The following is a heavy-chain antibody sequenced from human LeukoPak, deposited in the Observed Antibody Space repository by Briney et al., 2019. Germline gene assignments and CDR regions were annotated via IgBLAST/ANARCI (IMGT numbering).Heavy chain of an antibody. CDR2: LYYSGTT. J-gene: IGHJ4*02. CDR1: GGSISSYY. V-gene: IGHV4-59*01. Sequence: SETLSLTCTVSGGSISSYYWSWIRQPPGKGLEGIGYLYYSGTTNYNPSLKSRVTISVDTSKNQFSLKLSSVTAADTAVYYCARWRNYYDSSGYIDYWGQGTLVTVSS. D-gene: IGHD3-22*01. CDR3: ARWRNYYDSSGYIDY.